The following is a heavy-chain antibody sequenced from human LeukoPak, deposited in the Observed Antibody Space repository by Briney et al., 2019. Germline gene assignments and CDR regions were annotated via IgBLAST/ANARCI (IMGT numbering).Heavy chain of an antibody. V-gene: IGHV3-30*02. D-gene: IGHD3-16*01. CDR1: GFPFSTYA. CDR2: IRFDGTKE. CDR3: ARGWGAFDY. Sequence: PGGSLRLSCAASGFPFSTYAMHWVRQAPGKGLEWVTFIRFDGTKEYYADSVKGRFTISRDNSKNTMYLQMNYLRAEDTAVYYCARGWGAFDYWGQGTLVTVSS. J-gene: IGHJ4*02.